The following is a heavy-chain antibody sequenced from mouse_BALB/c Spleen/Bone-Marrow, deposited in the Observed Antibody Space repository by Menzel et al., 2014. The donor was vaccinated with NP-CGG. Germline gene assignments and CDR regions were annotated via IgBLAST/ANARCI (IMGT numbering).Heavy chain of an antibody. CDR3: ARNRYDWFAY. CDR1: GFTFSSYD. J-gene: IGHJ3*01. D-gene: IGHD2-14*01. Sequence: EVKLVESGGVLVRPGGSLKLSCAASGFTFSSYDMSWVRQTPDKRLELVATINTNGGTTYYPDSVKGRFTISRDNAKSTLYLQMSSLKSADTAIYYCARNRYDWFAYWGQGTLVTVSA. CDR2: INTNGGTT. V-gene: IGHV5-6-3*01.